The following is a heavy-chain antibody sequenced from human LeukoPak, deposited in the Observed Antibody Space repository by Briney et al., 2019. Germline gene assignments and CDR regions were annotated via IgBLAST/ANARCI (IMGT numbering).Heavy chain of an antibody. Sequence: ASVKVSCKASGYTFTGYYMHWVRQAPGQGLEWMGWINPNSGGTNYAQQSQGRVTMTRDTSISTAYMELSRLRSDDTAVYYCARARVATRNYFDYWGQGNLVTVSS. CDR1: GYTFTGYY. CDR2: INPNSGGT. CDR3: ARARVATRNYFDY. V-gene: IGHV1-2*02. J-gene: IGHJ4*02. D-gene: IGHD5-12*01.